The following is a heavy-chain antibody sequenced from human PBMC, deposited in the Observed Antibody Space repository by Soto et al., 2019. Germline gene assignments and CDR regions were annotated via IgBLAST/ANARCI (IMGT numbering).Heavy chain of an antibody. CDR1: GGSISGYY. J-gene: IGHJ3*02. D-gene: IGHD3-10*01. CDR3: ARGSGSYYSRGAFDI. CDR2: IYYSGTT. V-gene: IGHV4-59*01. Sequence: QVQLQESGPGLVKPSETLSLTCTVSGGSISGYYWSWIRQPPGKGLEWIGYIYYSGTTNYNPSLESRVAMSVETSKNQFSLNLTSVTAADTAVYYCARGSGSYYSRGAFDIWGQGTMVTVSS.